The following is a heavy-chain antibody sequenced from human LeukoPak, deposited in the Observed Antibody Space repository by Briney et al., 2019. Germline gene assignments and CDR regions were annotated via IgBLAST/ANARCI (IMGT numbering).Heavy chain of an antibody. D-gene: IGHD3-10*02. J-gene: IGHJ6*04. CDR2: ITSGSSYI. V-gene: IGHV3-21*01. CDR1: GFTFSSYN. Sequence: PGGSLRLSCAASGFTFSSYNMNWVRQAPGKGLEWVSSITSGSSYIYYADSVKGRFTISRDNAKNSLYLQMNSLRAEDTAVYYCAELGITMIGGVWGKGTTVTISS. CDR3: AELGITMIGGV.